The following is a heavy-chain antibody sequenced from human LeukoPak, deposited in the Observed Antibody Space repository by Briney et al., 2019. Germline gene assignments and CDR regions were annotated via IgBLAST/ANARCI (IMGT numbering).Heavy chain of an antibody. D-gene: IGHD6-6*01. J-gene: IGHJ3*02. CDR1: GFTFTTYS. V-gene: IGHV3-21*01. CDR3: ASRVGSSSAKPFEI. CDR2: IGSSSSYI. Sequence: PGGSLRLSCAASGFTFTTYSMNWVRQAPGKGLEGVSSIGSSSSYISYGDSVKGRFTISRDNAKNALYLQMNSLRAEDTAVYYCASRVGSSSAKPFEIWGQGTMVTVSS.